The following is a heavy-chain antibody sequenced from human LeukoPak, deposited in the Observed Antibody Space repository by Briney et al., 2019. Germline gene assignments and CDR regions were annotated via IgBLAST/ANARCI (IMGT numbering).Heavy chain of an antibody. J-gene: IGHJ4*02. D-gene: IGHD3-22*01. CDR1: GYTFTDYY. CDR2: ISAYNGNT. CDR3: ARVNSYDSSGLFDY. Sequence: ASVKVSCKASGYTFTDYYMHWVRQAPGQGLEWMGWISAYNGNTNYAQKLQGRVTMTTDTSTSTAYMELRSLRSDDTAVYYCARVNSYDSSGLFDYWGQGTLVTVSS. V-gene: IGHV1-18*04.